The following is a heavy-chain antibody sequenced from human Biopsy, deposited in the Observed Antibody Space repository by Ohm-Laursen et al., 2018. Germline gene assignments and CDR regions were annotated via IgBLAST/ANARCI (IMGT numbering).Heavy chain of an antibody. D-gene: IGHD6-19*01. CDR1: GGSIGSFF. J-gene: IGHJ4*02. CDR3: ARGMRSSGWACFDS. CDR2: IYYSGST. Sequence: SETLSLTCTVSGGSIGSFFWSWHRQPPGKGLEWLGYIYYSGSTNYNPSLRSRVTISVDRSKNQFSLKLSSVTAADTAIYYCARGMRSSGWACFDSWGQGTLVTVSS. V-gene: IGHV4-59*01.